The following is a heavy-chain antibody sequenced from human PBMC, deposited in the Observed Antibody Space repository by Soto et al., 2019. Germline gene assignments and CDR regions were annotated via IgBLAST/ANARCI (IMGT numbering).Heavy chain of an antibody. J-gene: IGHJ5*02. CDR1: GYTFTSYG. CDR2: INAGNGNT. Sequence: ASVKVSCKASGYTFTSYGISWVRQAPGQGLEWMGWINAGNGNTKYSQKFQGRVTITRDTSASTAYMELSSLRSEDTAVYYCARGFSAGDADWFDPWGQRTLVTVSS. D-gene: IGHD2-21*02. CDR3: ARGFSAGDADWFDP. V-gene: IGHV1-3*01.